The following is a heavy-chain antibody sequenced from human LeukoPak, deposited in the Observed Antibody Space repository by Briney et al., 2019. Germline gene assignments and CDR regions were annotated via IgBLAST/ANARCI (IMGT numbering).Heavy chain of an antibody. CDR2: IYYSGST. CDR3: AXEPTVTLWDYYMDV. V-gene: IGHV4-59*12. Sequence: PSETLSLTCTVSGGSISSYYWSWIRQPPGKGLEWIGYIYYSGSTNYNPSLKSRVTMSVDTSKNQFSLNLSSVTAADTAVYYCAXEPTVTLWDYYMDVWGKGTTVTISS. J-gene: IGHJ6*03. CDR1: GGSISSYY. D-gene: IGHD4-17*01.